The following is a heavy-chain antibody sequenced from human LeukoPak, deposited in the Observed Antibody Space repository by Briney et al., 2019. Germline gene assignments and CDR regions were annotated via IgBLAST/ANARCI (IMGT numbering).Heavy chain of an antibody. Sequence: GGSLRLSCAASGFTFSNYAMSWVRQAPGKWLECVSGISGSGGNTYYADSVKGRFTISRDNSKNTLYLQMNSLRAEDTAIYYCAKGCGGSCYSEFDYWGQGTLVTVS. V-gene: IGHV3-23*01. J-gene: IGHJ4*02. D-gene: IGHD2-15*01. CDR2: ISGSGGNT. CDR1: GFTFSNYA. CDR3: AKGCGGSCYSEFDY.